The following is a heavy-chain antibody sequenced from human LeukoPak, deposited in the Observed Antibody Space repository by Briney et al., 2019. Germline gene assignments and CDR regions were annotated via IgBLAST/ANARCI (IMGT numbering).Heavy chain of an antibody. J-gene: IGHJ4*02. V-gene: IGHV1-8*01. D-gene: IGHD3-9*01. CDR1: GYTFTSYD. Sequence: ASVKVSCKASGYTFTSYDINWVRQATGQGLEWMGWMNPNSGNTGYAQKFQGRVTMTRNTSISTAYMELSSLRSEDMAVYYCARGVYDILTGYADYWGQGALVTVSS. CDR3: ARGVYDILTGYADY. CDR2: MNPNSGNT.